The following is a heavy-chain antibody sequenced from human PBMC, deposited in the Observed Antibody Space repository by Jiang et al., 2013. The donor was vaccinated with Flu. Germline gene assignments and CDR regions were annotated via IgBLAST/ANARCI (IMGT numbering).Heavy chain of an antibody. D-gene: IGHD2-21*02. Sequence: LLKPSETLSLTCTVSGGSISSYYWSWIRQPPGKGLEWIGYIYYSGNTNYNPSLKSRVTISVDTSKNQFSLKLSSVTAADTAVYYCARHRCLEGGVCSFDYWGQGTLVTVSS. CDR3: ARHRCLEGGVCSFDY. CDR1: GGSISSYY. V-gene: IGHV4-59*08. J-gene: IGHJ4*02. CDR2: IYYSGNT.